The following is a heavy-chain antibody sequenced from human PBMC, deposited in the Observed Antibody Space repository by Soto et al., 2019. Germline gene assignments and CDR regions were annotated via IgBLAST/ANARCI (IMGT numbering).Heavy chain of an antibody. V-gene: IGHV3-74*01. CDR3: ARGNCSGDTCFFGGTH. Sequence: EVQLAESGGVLVQPGGSLRLSCVASGFTFSDHWMHWVRQAPGKGLVWVSRINSGGSRTNYADSVKGRFTISRDNAKNTLHLEMNSLSVEDTAVYYCARGNCSGDTCFFGGTHWGRGTLGTVSS. J-gene: IGHJ4*02. D-gene: IGHD2-21*02. CDR2: INSGGSRT. CDR1: GFTFSDHW.